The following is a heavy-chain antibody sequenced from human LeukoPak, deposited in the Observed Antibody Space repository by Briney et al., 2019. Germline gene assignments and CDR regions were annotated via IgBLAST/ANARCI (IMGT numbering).Heavy chain of an antibody. V-gene: IGHV4-34*01. J-gene: IGHJ4*02. CDR3: ARGKYYYDSRPVAGWYFDY. CDR2: INHSGST. Sequence: SETLSLTCAVYGGSFSGYYWSWIRQPPGKGLEWIGEINHSGSTNYNPSLKSRVTISVDTSKNQFSLKLSSVTAADTAVYYCARGKYYYDSRPVAGWYFDYWGQGTLVTVSS. D-gene: IGHD3-22*01. CDR1: GGSFSGYY.